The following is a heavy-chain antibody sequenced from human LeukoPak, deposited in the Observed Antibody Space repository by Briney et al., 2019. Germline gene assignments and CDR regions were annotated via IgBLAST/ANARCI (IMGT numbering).Heavy chain of an antibody. CDR2: IKQDGSEK. Sequence: GRSLRLSCAASGFTFSSYGMHWVRQAPGKGLEWVANIKQDGSEKYYVDSVKGRFTISRDNAKNSLYLQMNSLRAEDTAVYYCARDEQSGDYFDYWGQGTLVTVSS. CDR1: GFTFSSYG. J-gene: IGHJ4*02. D-gene: IGHD1/OR15-1a*01. CDR3: ARDEQSGDYFDY. V-gene: IGHV3-7*03.